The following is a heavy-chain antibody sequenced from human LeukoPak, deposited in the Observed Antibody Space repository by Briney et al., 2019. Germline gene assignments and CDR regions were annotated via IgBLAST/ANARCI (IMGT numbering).Heavy chain of an antibody. CDR3: AREAPTVTTLIFDY. D-gene: IGHD4-17*01. J-gene: IGHJ4*02. Sequence: GASVKVSCKASGGTFSSYAISWVRQAPGQGLEWMGGIIPIFGTANYAQKFQGGVTITADESTSTAYMELSRMRSEDRAVYYCAREAPTVTTLIFDYWGQGTLVTVSS. V-gene: IGHV1-69*13. CDR2: IIPIFGTA. CDR1: GGTFSSYA.